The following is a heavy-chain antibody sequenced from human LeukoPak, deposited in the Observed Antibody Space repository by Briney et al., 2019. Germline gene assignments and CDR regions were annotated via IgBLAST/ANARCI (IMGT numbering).Heavy chain of an antibody. J-gene: IGHJ4*02. CDR1: GGSINSRSSY. CDR2: VYYNGPT. D-gene: IGHD2-21*01. Sequence: SEILSLTCTVSGGSINSRSSYWGWVRQSPGKGLEWIGSVYYNGPTYYNPSLMSRITISRDTSKNQFSLKLTSVTAADTAVYYCTRLAERGTGGRLFDYWGQGTLVTVSS. CDR3: TRLAERGTGGRLFDY. V-gene: IGHV4-39*07.